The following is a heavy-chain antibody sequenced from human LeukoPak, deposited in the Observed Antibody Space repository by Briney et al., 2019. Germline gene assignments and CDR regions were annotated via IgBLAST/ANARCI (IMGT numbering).Heavy chain of an antibody. D-gene: IGHD3-22*01. Sequence: ASVKVSCKASGGTFSSYAISWVRQAPGQGLEWMGWIGAYNGNTNYAQKLQGRVTMTTDTSTSTAYMELRSLRSDDTAVYYCARDQAYYYDSSGYPLDYWGQGTLVTVSS. CDR1: GGTFSSYA. CDR3: ARDQAYYYDSSGYPLDY. J-gene: IGHJ4*02. CDR2: IGAYNGNT. V-gene: IGHV1-18*01.